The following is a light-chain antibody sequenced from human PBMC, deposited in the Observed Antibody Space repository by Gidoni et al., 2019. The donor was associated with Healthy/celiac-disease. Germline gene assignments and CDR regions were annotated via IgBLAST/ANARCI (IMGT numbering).Light chain of an antibody. Sequence: DIQMTQSPSSLSASVGDRVTITCRASQSISSYLNWYQQKPGKAPKLLIYAASSLQSGVPSRFSGSGSGTDFTLTIRSLQPEDFATYYCQQSYSTLFTFGPXTKVDIK. V-gene: IGKV1-39*01. CDR2: AAS. CDR1: QSISSY. CDR3: QQSYSTLFT. J-gene: IGKJ3*01.